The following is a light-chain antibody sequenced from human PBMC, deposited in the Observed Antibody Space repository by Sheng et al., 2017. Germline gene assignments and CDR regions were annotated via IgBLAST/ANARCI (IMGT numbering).Light chain of an antibody. J-gene: IGKJ1*01. V-gene: IGKV1-5*03. CDR1: QSISSW. CDR2: KAS. Sequence: DIQMTQSPSTLSASVGDRFTITCRASQSISSWLAWYQQKPGKAPKLLIYKASSLESGVPSRFSGSGSGTEFTLTISSLQPDDFATYYCQQYNSYSRWTFGQGTKVEIK. CDR3: QQYNSYSRWT.